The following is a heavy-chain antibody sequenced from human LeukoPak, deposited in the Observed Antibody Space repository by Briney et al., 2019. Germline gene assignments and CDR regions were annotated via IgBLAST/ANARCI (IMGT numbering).Heavy chain of an antibody. CDR1: GYTFTSYY. J-gene: IGHJ3*02. V-gene: IGHV1-46*01. CDR3: ARDLGDAFDI. Sequence: ASVKVSCKASGYTFTSYYMHWVRQAPGQGLEWMGIINPSGGSTSHAQKFQGRVTMTRDTSTSTVYMGLSSLRSEDTAVYYCARDLGDAFDIWGQGTMVTVSS. CDR2: INPSGGST.